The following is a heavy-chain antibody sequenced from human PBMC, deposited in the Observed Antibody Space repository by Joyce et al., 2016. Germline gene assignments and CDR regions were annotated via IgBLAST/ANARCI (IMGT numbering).Heavy chain of an antibody. Sequence: QVQLQASGSGLVKPSETLSLTCTVSSGSISGYYWSWIRQPAGKGLEWIGRIHPNGGTTYNPSLQSRVTLALDTSKNQFSLNLSSVTAADTAVYYCARGGYSSGWAFDIWGQGTMVTVSS. CDR2: IHPNGGT. CDR3: ARGGYSSGWAFDI. CDR1: SGSISGYY. V-gene: IGHV4-4*07. D-gene: IGHD6-19*01. J-gene: IGHJ3*02.